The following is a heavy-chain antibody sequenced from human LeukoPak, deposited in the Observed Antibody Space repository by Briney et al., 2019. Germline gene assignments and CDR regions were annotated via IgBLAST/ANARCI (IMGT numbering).Heavy chain of an antibody. D-gene: IGHD2-21*02. V-gene: IGHV4-34*01. Sequence: ASETLSLTCAVYGGSFSGYYWSWIRQPPGKGLEWIGEINHSGSTNYNPSLKSRVTTSVDTSKKQVSLKVSSVTAADTAVYYCARGQSSVVTDIPYYFDYWGRGTLVTVSS. CDR2: INHSGST. CDR3: ARGQSSVVTDIPYYFDY. CDR1: GGSFSGYY. J-gene: IGHJ4*02.